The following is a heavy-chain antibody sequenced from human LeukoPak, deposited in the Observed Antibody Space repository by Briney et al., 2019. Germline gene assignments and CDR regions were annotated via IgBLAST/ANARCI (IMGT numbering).Heavy chain of an antibody. CDR2: INHIGST. D-gene: IGHD5-18*01. Sequence: SETLSLTCAVYGGSFSGYYWSWIRQPPGKGLEWIGEINHIGSTNYNPSLKSRVTISVDSSKNQFSLKLSSVNAADTAVYYCARGGGYSYGPAEYFQHWGQGTLVTVSS. CDR1: GGSFSGYY. CDR3: ARGGGYSYGPAEYFQH. J-gene: IGHJ1*01. V-gene: IGHV4-34*01.